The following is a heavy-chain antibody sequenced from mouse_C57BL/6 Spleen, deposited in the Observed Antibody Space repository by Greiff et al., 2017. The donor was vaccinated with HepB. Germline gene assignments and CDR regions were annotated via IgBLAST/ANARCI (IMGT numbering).Heavy chain of an antibody. CDR2: ISSGGSYT. D-gene: IGHD3-2*02. CDR3: ARQDSSGYGY. Sequence: EVKLQESGGDLVKPGGSLKLSCAASGFTFSSYGMSWVRQTPDKRLEWVATISSGGSYTYYPDSVKGRFTISRDNAKNTLYLQMSSLKSEDTAMYYCARQDSSGYGYWGQGTTLTVSS. V-gene: IGHV5-6*01. J-gene: IGHJ2*01. CDR1: GFTFSSYG.